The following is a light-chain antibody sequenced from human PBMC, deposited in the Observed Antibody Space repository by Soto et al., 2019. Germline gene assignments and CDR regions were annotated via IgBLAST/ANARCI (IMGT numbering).Light chain of an antibody. CDR1: QSVSSNY. V-gene: IGKV3-20*01. J-gene: IGKJ1*01. CDR3: QQYDSSPWT. Sequence: EIGLTQSLDTLSLSPGERATHTCSASQSVSSNYLAWYQQKTGQTPRLLIYIASTRAPGIPDRFRGSGSGTHFTLTIRRLEPEDFAVYYCQQYDSSPWTFGQGTKVEIK. CDR2: IAS.